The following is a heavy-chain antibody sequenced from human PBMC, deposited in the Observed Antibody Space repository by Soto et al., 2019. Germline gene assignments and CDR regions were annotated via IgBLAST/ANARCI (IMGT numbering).Heavy chain of an antibody. Sequence: ASVKVSCKASGYTFTGYYMHWVRQAPGQGLEWMGWINPNSGGTNYAQKIQGWVTMTRDTSISTAYMELSRLRSDDTAVYYFARETSYSSSSDYYYGMDVWGQGTTVTVSS. J-gene: IGHJ6*02. CDR2: INPNSGGT. CDR1: GYTFTGYY. D-gene: IGHD6-6*01. CDR3: ARETSYSSSSDYYYGMDV. V-gene: IGHV1-2*04.